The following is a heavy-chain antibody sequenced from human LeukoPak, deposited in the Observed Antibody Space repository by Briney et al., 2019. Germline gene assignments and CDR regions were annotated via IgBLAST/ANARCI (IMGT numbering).Heavy chain of an antibody. V-gene: IGHV3-23*01. CDR2: ITGSGGST. J-gene: IGHJ4*02. CDR3: VRDRDIVEVIIDY. CDR1: GFTFSSYS. Sequence: GGSLRLSCAASGFTFSSYSMNWVRQAPGKGLEWVSGITGSGGSTYYAESVKGRFTISRDNSKNTLYLQMDRLRVEDSAVYYCVRDRDIVEVIIDYWGQGTLVTVSS. D-gene: IGHD3-22*01.